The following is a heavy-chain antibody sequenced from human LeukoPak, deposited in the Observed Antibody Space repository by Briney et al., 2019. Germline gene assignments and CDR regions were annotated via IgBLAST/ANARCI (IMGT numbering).Heavy chain of an antibody. CDR1: GFTFSRYW. CDR3: ARGAAPDLYYFDH. Sequence: PGGSLRLSCAAPGFTFSRYWMHWVRQAPGKGLVWLSRINTEGGSTNYADSVKGRFTISRDNAKNTLYLQLNSLRADDTAVYYCARGAAPDLYYFDHWAQGTLVTVSS. CDR2: INTEGGST. D-gene: IGHD6-13*01. J-gene: IGHJ4*02. V-gene: IGHV3-74*01.